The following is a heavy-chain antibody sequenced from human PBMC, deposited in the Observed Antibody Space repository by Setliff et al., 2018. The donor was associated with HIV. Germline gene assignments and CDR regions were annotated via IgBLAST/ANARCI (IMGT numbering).Heavy chain of an antibody. D-gene: IGHD6-13*01. CDR1: GGSISSHY. CDR2: IYYSGST. V-gene: IGHV4-59*08. J-gene: IGHJ4*02. CDR3: VASSSWSCRLNY. Sequence: SETLSLTCTVSGGSISSHYWSWIRQPPGKGLEWIGSIYYSGSTNYNPSLRSRVTISVDTSKNQFSLKLSSVTAADTAVYYCVASSSWSCRLNYWGQGTQVTVSS.